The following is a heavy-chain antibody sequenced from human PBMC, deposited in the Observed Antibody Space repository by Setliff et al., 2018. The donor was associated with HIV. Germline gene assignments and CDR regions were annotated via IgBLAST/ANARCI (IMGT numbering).Heavy chain of an antibody. J-gene: IGHJ5*02. V-gene: IGHV7-4-1*02. Sequence: RASVKVSCKASGYTFTSYAMNWVRQAPGQGLEWMGWINTNTGNPTYAQGFTGRFVFSLDTSVSTAYLQISSLKAEDTAVYYCARPRRHYYGSGSYLMDGWWFDPWGQGTLVTVSS. CDR1: GYTFTSYA. CDR3: ARPRRHYYGSGSYLMDGWWFDP. CDR2: INTNTGNP. D-gene: IGHD3-10*01.